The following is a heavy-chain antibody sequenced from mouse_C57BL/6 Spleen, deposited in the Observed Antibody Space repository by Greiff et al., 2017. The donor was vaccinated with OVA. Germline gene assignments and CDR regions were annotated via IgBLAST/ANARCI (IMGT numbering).Heavy chain of an antibody. CDR2: IYPGDGDT. Sequence: VQLQQSGPELVKPGASVKISCKASGYAFSSSWMNWVKQRPGKGLEWIGRIYPGDGDTNYNGKFKGKATLTADKSSSTAYMQLSSLTSEDSAVYFCARSDYYGSSSGWFAYWGQGTLVTVSA. CDR3: ARSDYYGSSSGWFAY. J-gene: IGHJ3*01. V-gene: IGHV1-82*01. D-gene: IGHD1-1*01. CDR1: GYAFSSSW.